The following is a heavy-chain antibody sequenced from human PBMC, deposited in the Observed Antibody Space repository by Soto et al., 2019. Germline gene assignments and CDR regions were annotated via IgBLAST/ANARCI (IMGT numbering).Heavy chain of an antibody. Sequence: SETLSLTCTVSGGSISSYYWSWIRQPPGKGLEWIGYIYYSGSTNYNPSLKSRVTISVDTSKNQFSLKLSSVTAADTAVYYCARAASWGDGMAVWGQGTTVTVSS. CDR3: ARAASWGDGMAV. D-gene: IGHD3-10*01. J-gene: IGHJ6*02. CDR2: IYYSGST. CDR1: GGSISSYY. V-gene: IGHV4-59*01.